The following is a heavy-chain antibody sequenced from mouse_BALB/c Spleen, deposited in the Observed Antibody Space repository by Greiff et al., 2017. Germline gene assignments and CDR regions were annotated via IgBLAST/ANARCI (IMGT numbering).Heavy chain of an antibody. D-gene: IGHD2-1*01. CDR3: ARRGNYYAMDY. Sequence: EVKLMESGGGLVQPGGSLNLSCAASGFDFSRYWMSWARQAPGKGQEWIGEINPGSSTINYTPSLKDKFIISRDNAKNTLYLQMSKVRSEDTALYYCARRGNYYAMDYWGQGTSVTVSS. V-gene: IGHV4-2*02. CDR1: GFDFSRYW. CDR2: INPGSSTI. J-gene: IGHJ4*01.